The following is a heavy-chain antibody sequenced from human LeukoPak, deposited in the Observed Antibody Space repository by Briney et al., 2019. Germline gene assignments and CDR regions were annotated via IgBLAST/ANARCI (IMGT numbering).Heavy chain of an antibody. CDR1: GGSNSSSSYY. V-gene: IGHV4-39*07. CDR2: IYYSGST. CDR3: AGDSNYYDSSGLIDY. Sequence: SETLSLTCTVSGGSNSSSSYYWGWIRQPPGKGLEWIGSIYYSGSTYYNPSLKSRVTISVDTSKNQFSLKLSSVTAADTAVYYCAGDSNYYDSSGLIDYWGQGTLVTVSS. J-gene: IGHJ4*02. D-gene: IGHD3-22*01.